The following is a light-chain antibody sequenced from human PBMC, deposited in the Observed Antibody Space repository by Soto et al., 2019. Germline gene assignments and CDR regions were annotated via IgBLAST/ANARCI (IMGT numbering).Light chain of an antibody. CDR1: SSDIGGYNS. Sequence: QSALTQPPSASGSPGQSVTISCTGTSSDIGGYNSVSWYQHHSGKAPKLMIYEVTKRPSGVPDRFSGSKSGNTASLTVSGLQAEDEADYYCCSYAGSSFVVFGGGTKLTVL. CDR2: EVT. J-gene: IGLJ2*01. V-gene: IGLV2-8*01. CDR3: CSYAGSSFVV.